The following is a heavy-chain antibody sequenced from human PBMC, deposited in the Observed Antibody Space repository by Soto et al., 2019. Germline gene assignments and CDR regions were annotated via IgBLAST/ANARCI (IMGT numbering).Heavy chain of an antibody. CDR3: ARGLWYYGSGSTVYGW. V-gene: IGHV4-34*01. Sequence: QVQLQQWGAGLLKPSETLSLTCAVYGGSFSGYYWSWIRQPPGKGLEWIGEINHSGSTNYNPSLKSRVTIPVDTFKNQCTRKLSSVTAADTAVYYCARGLWYYGSGSTVYGWWGQGTLVTVSS. J-gene: IGHJ4*02. D-gene: IGHD3-10*01. CDR2: INHSGST. CDR1: GGSFSGYY.